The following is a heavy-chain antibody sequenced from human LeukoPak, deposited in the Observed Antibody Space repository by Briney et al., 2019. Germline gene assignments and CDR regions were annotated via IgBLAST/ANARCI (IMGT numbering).Heavy chain of an antibody. CDR3: AKDRGRLYDSSGYYYVAAEYFQH. J-gene: IGHJ1*01. D-gene: IGHD3-22*01. V-gene: IGHV3-23*01. Sequence: PGGSLRLSCVASGFTFSSYAMSWVRQAPGKGLEWVSAISGSGGSTYYADSVKGRFTISRDNSKNTLYLQMNSLRAEDTAVYYCAKDRGRLYDSSGYYYVAAEYFQHWGQGTLVTVSS. CDR1: GFTFSSYA. CDR2: ISGSGGST.